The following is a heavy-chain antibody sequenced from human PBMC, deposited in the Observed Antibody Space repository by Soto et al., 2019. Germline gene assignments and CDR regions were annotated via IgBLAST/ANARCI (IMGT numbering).Heavy chain of an antibody. CDR2: IKQDGSEK. D-gene: IGHD5-12*01. Sequence: GGSLRLSCAASGFTFSSYWMSWVRQAPGKGLEWVANIKQDGSEKYYVDSVKGRFTISRDNAKNSLYLQMNSLRAEDTAVYYCAREVDRSGYDWGGYYYYYGMDVWGQGTTVTVSS. CDR1: GFTFSSYW. J-gene: IGHJ6*02. CDR3: AREVDRSGYDWGGYYYYYGMDV. V-gene: IGHV3-7*05.